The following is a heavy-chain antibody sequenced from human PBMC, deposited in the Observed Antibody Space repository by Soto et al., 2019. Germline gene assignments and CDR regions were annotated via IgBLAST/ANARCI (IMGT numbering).Heavy chain of an antibody. J-gene: IGHJ1*01. V-gene: IGHV2-5*02. CDR1: GFSLNTGGVP. Sequence: VYGPTLVHPTQTLTLSCVFSGFSLNTGGVPVGWIRQPPGKALEWVALIYWDDGKRYSPSLKSRLTITKETSRNQVVLTMTNVDPEDTGTYFCAHSPAPRVYFQHRGEGTLVTVSS. CDR2: IYWDDGK. CDR3: AHSPAPRVYFQH. D-gene: IGHD3-10*01.